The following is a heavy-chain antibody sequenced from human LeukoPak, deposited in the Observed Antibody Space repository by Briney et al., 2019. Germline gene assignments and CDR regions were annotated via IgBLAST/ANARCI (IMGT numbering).Heavy chain of an antibody. J-gene: IGHJ5*02. CDR2: IKTSAGDT. CDR3: ARVWSTTSTGLNWFDP. D-gene: IGHD2-2*01. Sequence: ASVTVSCTGSGYTFTDFYIYWVRQAPGQGDEWMGWIKTSAGDTKYLQRFQGRVTMTRDTSISTAYMELRSLTSDDTAVYYCARVWSTTSTGLNWFDPWGQGALVTVSS. CDR1: GYTFTDFY. V-gene: IGHV1-2*02.